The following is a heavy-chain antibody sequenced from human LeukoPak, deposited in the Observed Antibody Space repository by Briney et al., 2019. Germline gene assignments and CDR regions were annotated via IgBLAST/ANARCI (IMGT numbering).Heavy chain of an antibody. J-gene: IGHJ4*02. D-gene: IGHD2-2*01. Sequence: GGSLTLSCAASGFTFSRYSMNWVRQAPGKGLERLSSISSSSSFIYYADSVKGRFTISRDNAKNSLYLQMNSLRAEDTAVYYCARDPPLGYCSSSSCPHLDYWGQGTLVTVSS. V-gene: IGHV3-21*01. CDR3: ARDPPLGYCSSSSCPHLDY. CDR2: ISSSSSFI. CDR1: GFTFSRYS.